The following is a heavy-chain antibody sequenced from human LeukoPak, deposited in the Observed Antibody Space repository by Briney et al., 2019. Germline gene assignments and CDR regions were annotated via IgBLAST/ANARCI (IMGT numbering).Heavy chain of an antibody. CDR3: ARAVVATNYYYYMDV. D-gene: IGHD5-12*01. CDR2: IYHSGST. Sequence: SETLSLTCTVSGYSISSGYYWGWIRQPPGKGLEWIGSIYHSGSTYYNPSLKSRVTISVDTSKNQFSLKLSSVTAADTAVYYCARAVVATNYYYYMDVWGKGTTVTVSS. V-gene: IGHV4-38-2*02. CDR1: GYSISSGYY. J-gene: IGHJ6*03.